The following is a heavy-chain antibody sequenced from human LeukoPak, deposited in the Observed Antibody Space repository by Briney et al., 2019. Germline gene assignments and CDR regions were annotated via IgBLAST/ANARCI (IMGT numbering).Heavy chain of an antibody. J-gene: IGHJ4*02. CDR3: AAVGSRTIPG. V-gene: IGHV1-18*01. CDR1: GYTFTSYY. CDR2: ISPYNGNT. D-gene: IGHD3-10*01. Sequence: ASVKVSCKTSGYTFTSYYVRWVRQAPGQGLEWMGWISPYNGNTNYTQKLQGRVTMTTDTSTNTAYIEPSRLRFNDTPIYYCAAVGSRTIPGWGQGTLVTVSS.